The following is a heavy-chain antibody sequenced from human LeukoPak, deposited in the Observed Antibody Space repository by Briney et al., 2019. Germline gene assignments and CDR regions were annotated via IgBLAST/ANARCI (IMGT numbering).Heavy chain of an antibody. V-gene: IGHV1-8*01. D-gene: IGHD2-2*01. CDR3: ARPHCSSTDCHPPEWFDP. Sequence: GASVRVSCKTSGYTFTTYDINWVRQATGQGLEWMGWMNPNSGNTGYAQKFQGRVTMTRNTSISTAYMELSSLRSEDTAVYYCARPHCSSTDCHPPEWFDPWGQGTLVTVSS. J-gene: IGHJ5*02. CDR2: MNPNSGNT. CDR1: GYTFTTYD.